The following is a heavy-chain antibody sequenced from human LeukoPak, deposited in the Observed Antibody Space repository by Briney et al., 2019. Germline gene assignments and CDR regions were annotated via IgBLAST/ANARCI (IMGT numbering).Heavy chain of an antibody. Sequence: GGSLRLSCAASGFTFSSYAMSWVRQAPGKGLEWVSAISGSGGSTYYADSVKGRFTISRDNSKKTLYLQMNSLRAEDTAVYYWAKVSRFAVVPAAMLDYWGQGIQVTVSS. V-gene: IGHV3-23*01. CDR2: ISGSGGST. CDR1: GFTFSSYA. J-gene: IGHJ4*02. D-gene: IGHD2-2*01. CDR3: AKVSRFAVVPAAMLDY.